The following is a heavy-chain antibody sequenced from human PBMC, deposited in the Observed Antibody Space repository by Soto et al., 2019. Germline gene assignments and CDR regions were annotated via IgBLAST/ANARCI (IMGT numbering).Heavy chain of an antibody. CDR2: ISSSSSTI. Sequence: EVQLVESGGGLVQPGGSLRLSCAASGFTFSSYSMNWVRQAPGKGLEWVSYISSSSSTIYYADSVKGRFTISRDNAKNSLYLQMNSLREEDTAVYYCARVEYVSYLGSMDVWGQGTTVTVSS. D-gene: IGHD1-26*01. CDR1: GFTFSSYS. J-gene: IGHJ6*02. V-gene: IGHV3-48*02. CDR3: ARVEYVSYLGSMDV.